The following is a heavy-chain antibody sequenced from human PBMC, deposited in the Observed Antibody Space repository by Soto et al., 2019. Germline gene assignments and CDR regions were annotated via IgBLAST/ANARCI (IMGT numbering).Heavy chain of an antibody. CDR3: ARDGIAAAGIGFY. Sequence: PSETLSLTCTVSGGSISSGGYYWSWIRQHPGKGLEWIGYIYYSGSTYYNPSLKSRVTISVDTSKNQFSLKLSSVTAADTAVYYCARDGIAAAGIGFYWGQGTLVTVSS. CDR1: GGSISSGGYY. D-gene: IGHD6-13*01. J-gene: IGHJ4*02. V-gene: IGHV4-31*03. CDR2: IYYSGST.